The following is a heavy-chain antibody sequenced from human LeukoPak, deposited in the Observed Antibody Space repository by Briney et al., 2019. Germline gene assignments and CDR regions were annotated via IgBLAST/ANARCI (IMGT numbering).Heavy chain of an antibody. J-gene: IGHJ4*02. CDR1: GFTFSSYG. D-gene: IGHD5-18*01. Sequence: GGSLRLSCAASGFTFSSYGMHWVRQAPGKGLEWVAFIRYDGSNKYYADSVKGRFTISRDNSKNTLYLQMNSLRAEDTAVYYCAKDNFLYSYGSAYYFDYWGQGTLVTVSS. V-gene: IGHV3-30*02. CDR2: IRYDGSNK. CDR3: AKDNFLYSYGSAYYFDY.